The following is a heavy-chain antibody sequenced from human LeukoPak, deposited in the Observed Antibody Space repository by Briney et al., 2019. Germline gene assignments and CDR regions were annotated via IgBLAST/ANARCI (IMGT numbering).Heavy chain of an antibody. D-gene: IGHD3-10*01. Sequence: ASVKVSCKASGYTFTGYYMHWVRQAPGQGPEWMGWINPNSGGTNYAQKFQGRVTMTRDTSISTAYMELSRLRSDDTAVYYCARDRVWFGEEGDAFDIWGQGTMVTVSS. V-gene: IGHV1-2*02. CDR2: INPNSGGT. CDR3: ARDRVWFGEEGDAFDI. J-gene: IGHJ3*02. CDR1: GYTFTGYY.